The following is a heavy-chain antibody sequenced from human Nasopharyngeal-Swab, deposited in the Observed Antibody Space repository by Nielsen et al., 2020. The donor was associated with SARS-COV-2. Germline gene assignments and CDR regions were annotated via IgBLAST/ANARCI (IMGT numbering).Heavy chain of an antibody. CDR1: GYSFRTYG. J-gene: IGHJ4*02. Sequence: GESLKISCVASGYSFRTYGMSWVRQAPGKGLEWVAAIVGSGDNSGSGGSTYYADSVKGRLTISRDNSKNTLSLQMNSLRAEDTAVYYCAKDLRGPYFFWGQGTLVTVSS. D-gene: IGHD2/OR15-2a*01. CDR3: AKDLRGPYFF. CDR2: IVGSGDNSGSGGST. V-gene: IGHV3-23*01.